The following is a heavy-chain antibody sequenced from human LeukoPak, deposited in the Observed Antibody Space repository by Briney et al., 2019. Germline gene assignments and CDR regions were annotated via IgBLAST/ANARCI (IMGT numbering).Heavy chain of an antibody. CDR1: GGTFSSYA. CDR2: IIPILGIA. V-gene: IGHV1-69*04. J-gene: IGHJ4*02. CDR3: ARDRSGYYGTFDY. Sequence: SVKVSCKASGGTFSSYAISWVRQAPGQGLEWMGRIIPILGIANYAQKFQGRVTITADKSTSTAYMELSSLRSEDTAVYYCARDRSGYYGTFDYWGQGTLVTVSS. D-gene: IGHD3-10*01.